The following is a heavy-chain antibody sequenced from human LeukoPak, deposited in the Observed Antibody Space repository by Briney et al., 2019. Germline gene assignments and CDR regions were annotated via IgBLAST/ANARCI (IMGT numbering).Heavy chain of an antibody. CDR1: GFTFSNAW. J-gene: IGHJ4*02. CDR2: IKQDGSEK. D-gene: IGHD3-10*01. CDR3: ARDLPFRPGGY. V-gene: IGHV3-7*01. Sequence: PGGSLRLSCAASGFTFSNAWMSWVRQAPGKGLEWVANIKQDGSEKYYVDSVKGRFTISRDNAKNSLYLQMNSLRAEDTAVYYCARDLPFRPGGYWGQGTLVTVSS.